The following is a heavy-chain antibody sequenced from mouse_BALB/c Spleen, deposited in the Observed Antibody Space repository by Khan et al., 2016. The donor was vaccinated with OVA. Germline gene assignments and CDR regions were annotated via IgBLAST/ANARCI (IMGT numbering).Heavy chain of an antibody. J-gene: IGHJ3*01. Sequence: VQLQESGAELARPGASVKMSCKASGFTFTDYYIHWVKQRTGQGLEWIGEIYPGSGDTYYNERFQGKARMTADTSSNTAYMQLSSLTSDASAAYFCARRNYFGYTFAYWGQGTLVTVSA. D-gene: IGHD1-2*01. V-gene: IGHV1-77*01. CDR1: GFTFTDYY. CDR2: IYPGSGDT. CDR3: ARRNYFGYTFAY.